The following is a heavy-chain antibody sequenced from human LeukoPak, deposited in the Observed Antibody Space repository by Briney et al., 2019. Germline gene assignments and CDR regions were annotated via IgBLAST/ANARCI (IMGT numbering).Heavy chain of an antibody. CDR2: FSSSSNYI. D-gene: IGHD4-17*01. CDR1: GFTFSSYS. Sequence: GGSLRLSCAASGFTFSSYSMNWVRQTPGKGLEWVSSFSSSSNYIYYADSVKGRFTISRDNAKNSLYLQMNSPRAEDTAVYYCARDRGTTIDYWGQGTLVTVSS. J-gene: IGHJ4*02. V-gene: IGHV3-21*04. CDR3: ARDRGTTIDY.